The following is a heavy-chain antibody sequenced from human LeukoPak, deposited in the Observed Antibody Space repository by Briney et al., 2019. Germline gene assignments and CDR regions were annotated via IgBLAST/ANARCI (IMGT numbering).Heavy chain of an antibody. J-gene: IGHJ4*02. D-gene: IGHD2-15*01. V-gene: IGHV4-34*01. CDR1: GGSFSGHY. CDR3: ARRADNVVAAPLDS. CDR2: INHSGST. Sequence: PSETLSLTCAVYGGSFSGHYWTWLRQPPGRGLEWIGEINHSGSTNCNPSLKSRLTILVDTSKNQFSLKLSSVTAADTAVYYCARRADNVVAAPLDSWAQGILVTVSS.